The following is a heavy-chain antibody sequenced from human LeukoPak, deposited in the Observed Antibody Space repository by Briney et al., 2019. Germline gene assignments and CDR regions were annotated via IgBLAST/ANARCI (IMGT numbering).Heavy chain of an antibody. CDR2: INHSGST. V-gene: IGHV4-34*01. Sequence: PSETLSLTCAVYGGSLSHYYWSWIRQPPGKGLEGIGEINHSGSTNYNPSLKSRVTISVDMSKNQFSLELTSVTAADTAVYYCARGPASGSNFAWFDPWGQGTLVTVSS. CDR1: GGSLSHYY. J-gene: IGHJ5*02. D-gene: IGHD3-10*01. CDR3: ARGPASGSNFAWFDP.